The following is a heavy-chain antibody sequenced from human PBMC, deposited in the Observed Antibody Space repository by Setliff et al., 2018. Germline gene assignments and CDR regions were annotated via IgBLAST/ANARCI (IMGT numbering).Heavy chain of an antibody. V-gene: IGHV3-23*01. Sequence: LRLSCAASGFTFSSYAMSWVRQAPGKGLEWVSAISGSGGSTYYADSVKGRFTISRDNSKNTLYLQMNSLRAEDTAVYYCAKAIAPIVVVPAAMLEAYWGQGTLVTV. D-gene: IGHD2-2*01. CDR2: ISGSGGST. CDR1: GFTFSSYA. CDR3: AKAIAPIVVVPAAMLEAY. J-gene: IGHJ4*02.